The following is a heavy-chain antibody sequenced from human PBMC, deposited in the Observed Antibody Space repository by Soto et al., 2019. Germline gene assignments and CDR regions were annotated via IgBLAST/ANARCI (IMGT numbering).Heavy chain of an antibody. CDR3: VLGGLETGYYRDMDY. CDR1: GYTFKNYG. Sequence: QDHLVHSGAEVKKPGASAKVSCKASGYTFKNYGINWVRQAPGRGLEWVAWISAYNGDTSYAQHFHGRVTVTTETVTNTAYMELRSLRPDDTAVYFCVLGGLETGYYRDMDYWGQGTLVSVSS. V-gene: IGHV1-18*04. CDR2: ISAYNGDT. D-gene: IGHD3-9*01. J-gene: IGHJ4*02.